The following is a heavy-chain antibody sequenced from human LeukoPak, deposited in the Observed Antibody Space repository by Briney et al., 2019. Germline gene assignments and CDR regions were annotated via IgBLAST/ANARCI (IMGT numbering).Heavy chain of an antibody. V-gene: IGHV1-69*13. CDR1: GGTFSSYA. CDR2: IIPIFGTA. Sequence: ASVKVSCKASGGTFSSYAISWVRQAPGQGLEWMGGIIPIFGTANYAQKFQGRVTITADESTSTAYMELSSLRSEDTAVYYCARCLQYSGSYGGFDYWGQGTLVTVSS. J-gene: IGHJ4*02. CDR3: ARCLQYSGSYGGFDY. D-gene: IGHD1-26*01.